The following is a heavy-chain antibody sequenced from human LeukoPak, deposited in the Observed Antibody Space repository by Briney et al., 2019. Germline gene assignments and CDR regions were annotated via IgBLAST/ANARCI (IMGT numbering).Heavy chain of an antibody. J-gene: IGHJ4*02. CDR1: GGSISSSSYY. CDR2: IYYSGST. V-gene: IGHV4-39*01. Sequence: PSETLSLTCTVSGGSISSSSYYWGWIRQPPGKGLEWIGSIYYSGSTYYNPSLKSRVTISVDTSKNQFSLTLGSVTAADTAVYYCARSPVPYGDYKDPPAPAPLWGQGTLVTVSS. CDR3: ARSPVPYGDYKDPPAPAPL. D-gene: IGHD4-17*01.